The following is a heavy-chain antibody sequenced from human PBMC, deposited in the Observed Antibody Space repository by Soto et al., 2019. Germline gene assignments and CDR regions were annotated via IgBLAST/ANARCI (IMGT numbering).Heavy chain of an antibody. Sequence: SETLSLTCTVSGGPINNYFWNWIRQPPGKGLEWIGYISFTGDTRYSPSLNSRVTMSVDTAKNQFSLRLTSATAADTAFYYCARDSRHRSFGSDHTGYYHKFDNWGQGTLVTVSS. CDR3: ARDSRHRSFGSDHTGYYHKFDN. CDR2: ISFTGDT. D-gene: IGHD3-9*01. CDR1: GGPINNYF. V-gene: IGHV4-59*01. J-gene: IGHJ4*02.